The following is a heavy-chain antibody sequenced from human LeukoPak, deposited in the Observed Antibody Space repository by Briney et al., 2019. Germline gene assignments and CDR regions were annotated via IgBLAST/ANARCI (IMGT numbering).Heavy chain of an antibody. J-gene: IGHJ4*02. V-gene: IGHV3-23*01. CDR3: AKVKFRYSGSYYALFDY. D-gene: IGHD1-26*01. Sequence: GGSLRLSCVASGFSLSTFAMSWVRQAPGKGLEWVSAISGSGGSTYYADSVKGRFTISRDNSKNTLYLQMNSLRAEDTAVYYCAKVKFRYSGSYYALFDYWGQGTLVTVSS. CDR1: GFSLSTFA. CDR2: ISGSGGST.